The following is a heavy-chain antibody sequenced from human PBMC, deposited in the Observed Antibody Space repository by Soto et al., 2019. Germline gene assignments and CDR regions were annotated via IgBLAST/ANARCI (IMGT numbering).Heavy chain of an antibody. D-gene: IGHD3-16*01. CDR3: AKAYFVWSSEQPYYFDY. Sequence: EVQRWDSGGGLVQPGGSLRLSCAASGFTFSNYAMTWVRQGPLKGLYWVAGISGRGGRSYYADSVKGRFTISRDNSKSTLYLQMNSLRAEDTAVYYCAKAYFVWSSEQPYYFDYWGQGTLVTVSS. CDR2: ISGRGGRS. J-gene: IGHJ4*02. CDR1: GFTFSNYA. V-gene: IGHV3-23*01.